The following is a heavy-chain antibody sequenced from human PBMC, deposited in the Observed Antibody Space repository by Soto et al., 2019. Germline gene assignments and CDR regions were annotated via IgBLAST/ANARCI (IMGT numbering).Heavy chain of an antibody. Sequence: PSETLSLTCTVSGGSISSGGYYWSWIRQHPGKGLEWIGYIYYSGSTYYNPSLKSRVTISVDTSKNQLSLKLSSVTAADTAVYYCARQKIDWFDPWGQGTLVTVSS. CDR3: ARQKIDWFDP. J-gene: IGHJ5*02. CDR1: GGSISSGGYY. V-gene: IGHV4-31*03. CDR2: IYYSGST.